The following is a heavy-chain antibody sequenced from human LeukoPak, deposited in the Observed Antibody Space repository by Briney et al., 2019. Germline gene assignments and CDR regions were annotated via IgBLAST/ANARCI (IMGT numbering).Heavy chain of an antibody. D-gene: IGHD3-16*01. CDR3: GRGGGYYYYGMDV. CDR1: GYSFTSYW. Sequence: GESLKISCKGSGYSFTSYWIGWVRQMPGKGLEWMGIIYPGDSDTRYSPSFQGQVTISAATSISTAYLQWSSLKASATAMYYCGRGGGYYYYGMDVWGPGDTVTVSS. J-gene: IGHJ6*01. CDR2: IYPGDSDT. V-gene: IGHV5-51*01.